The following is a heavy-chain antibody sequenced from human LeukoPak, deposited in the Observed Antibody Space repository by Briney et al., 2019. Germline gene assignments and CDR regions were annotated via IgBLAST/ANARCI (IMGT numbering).Heavy chain of an antibody. CDR3: GRDRASGWNKAIDY. V-gene: IGHV1-69*04. CDR2: IIPSIGSS. CDR1: GGGLRNYA. Sequence: SVKVSCKASGGGLRNYAITWVRQAPGQGLEWMGRIIPSIGSSNYVPKFQGRFTITADKSTSTVFIELSNLRSEDTAVYFCGRDRASGWNKAIDYWGQGTLVTVSS. J-gene: IGHJ4*02. D-gene: IGHD6-19*01.